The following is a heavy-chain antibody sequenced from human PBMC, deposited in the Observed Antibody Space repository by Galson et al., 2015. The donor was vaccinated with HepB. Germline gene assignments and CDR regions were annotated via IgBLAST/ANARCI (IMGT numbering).Heavy chain of an antibody. CDR3: VKDSSGRSTYYYAMDV. CDR2: ISWDGGGT. V-gene: IGHV3-43D*04. Sequence: SLRLSCAASGFTFDDYAMHWVRQPPGKGLEWDSLISWDGGGTYYADSVKGRFTMSRDNSKNSLFLQMNSLRPDDTALYYCVKDSSGRSTYYYAMDVWGQGTTVTVSS. J-gene: IGHJ6*02. CDR1: GFTFDDYA. D-gene: IGHD2-15*01.